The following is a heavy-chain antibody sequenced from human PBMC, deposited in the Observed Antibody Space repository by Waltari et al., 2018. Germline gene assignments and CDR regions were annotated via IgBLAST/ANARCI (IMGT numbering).Heavy chain of an antibody. CDR1: GFRFSGFW. D-gene: IGHD3-22*01. CDR2: INLDGGSK. V-gene: IGHV3-74*01. CDR3: VLYSSELLGDL. Sequence: EMQLVESGGGLVQPGGSLRLSCAASGFRFSGFWMHWVRQAPGKGLVSAEQINLDGGSKNYGDSGKGRFTISRDNAENALFLQMNSLRVEDTGVYYCVLYSSELLGDLWGHGTLVTVSS. J-gene: IGHJ5*02.